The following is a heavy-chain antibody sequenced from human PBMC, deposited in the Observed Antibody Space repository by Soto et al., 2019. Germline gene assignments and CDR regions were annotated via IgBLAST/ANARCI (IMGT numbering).Heavy chain of an antibody. D-gene: IGHD6-19*01. J-gene: IGHJ5*02. Sequence: QVQLVQSGAEVKKPGSSVKVSCKASGGTFSSYAISWVRQAPGQGLEWMGGIIPIFGAANYAQKFQGRVTITADESTSTAYMELSSLRSEDTAVYYCARTTRDSSGWFAIDPWGQGTLVTVSS. CDR1: GGTFSSYA. CDR3: ARTTRDSSGWFAIDP. V-gene: IGHV1-69*01. CDR2: IIPIFGAA.